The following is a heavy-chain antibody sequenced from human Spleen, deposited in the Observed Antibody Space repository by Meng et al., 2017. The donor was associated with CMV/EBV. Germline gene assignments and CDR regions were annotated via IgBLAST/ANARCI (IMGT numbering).Heavy chain of an antibody. CDR3: ARGPWNYDYNYFDP. CDR1: GYTFTGSY. J-gene: IGHJ5*02. D-gene: IGHD1-7*01. Sequence: ASGYTFTGSYMHSVRQTPGQGFEWMGWINPITGDTNYAQKFQDRVTMARDTSINTAYMDLSRLTSDDTAVYYCARGPWNYDYNYFDPWGQGTLVTVSS. CDR2: INPITGDT. V-gene: IGHV1-2*02.